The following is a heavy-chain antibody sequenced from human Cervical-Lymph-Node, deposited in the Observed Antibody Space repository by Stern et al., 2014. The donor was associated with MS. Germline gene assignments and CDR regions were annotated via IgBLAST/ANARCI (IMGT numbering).Heavy chain of an antibody. CDR2: INTDSGDT. D-gene: IGHD6-13*01. J-gene: IGHJ4*02. V-gene: IGHV1-3*04. CDR3: ARSWFLWYLEY. Sequence: QVQLVQSGAEVKKPGASVKLSCKTSGYTFANYAMHWVRQAPGHRLEWMGWINTDSGDTRVSQKFQGRVTITKDTSASTAYMELSSLGSEDTAVYYCARSWFLWYLEYWGQGTLVTVSS. CDR1: GYTFANYA.